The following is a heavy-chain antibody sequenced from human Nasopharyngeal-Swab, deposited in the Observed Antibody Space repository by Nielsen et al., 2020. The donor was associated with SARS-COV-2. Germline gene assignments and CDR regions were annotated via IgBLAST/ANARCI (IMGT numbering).Heavy chain of an antibody. D-gene: IGHD6-13*01. CDR1: GFPFNNYN. Sequence: GESLKISCAASGFPFNNYNFTWVRQAPGKGLQWVSAISGSGLTTYYADSVKGRFTISRDNSKDTLYLQMNSLTAGDTAVYYCARTGYSNKWYVMDVWGQGTTVTVSS. CDR2: ISGSGLTT. CDR3: ARTGYSNKWYVMDV. J-gene: IGHJ6*02. V-gene: IGHV3-23*01.